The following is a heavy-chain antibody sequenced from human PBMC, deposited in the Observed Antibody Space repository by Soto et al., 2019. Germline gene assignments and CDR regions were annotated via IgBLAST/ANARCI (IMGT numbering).Heavy chain of an antibody. D-gene: IGHD3-9*01. Sequence: PGGSLRVSCAASGFTFSTYWMHWVRQAPGKGLVWISRINSVGNTTAYADSVKGRFTVSRDNAKNTLYLQMNSLRAEDTAVYFCVRSTGFYRGYFDYWGQGTPVTVSS. V-gene: IGHV3-74*01. CDR2: INSVGNTT. CDR3: VRSTGFYRGYFDY. CDR1: GFTFSTYW. J-gene: IGHJ4*02.